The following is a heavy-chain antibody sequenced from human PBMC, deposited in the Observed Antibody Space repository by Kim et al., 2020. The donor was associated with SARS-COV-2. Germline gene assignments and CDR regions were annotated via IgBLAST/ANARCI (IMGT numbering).Heavy chain of an antibody. CDR1: GGTFSSYA. Sequence: SVKVSCKASGGTFSSYAISWVRQAPGQGLEWMGGIIPIFGTANYAQKFQGRVTITADESTSTAYMELSSLRSEDTAVYYCAREDYYDSSGYYYGVSWFDPWGQGTLVTVSS. V-gene: IGHV1-69*13. D-gene: IGHD3-22*01. CDR2: IIPIFGTA. CDR3: AREDYYDSSGYYYGVSWFDP. J-gene: IGHJ5*02.